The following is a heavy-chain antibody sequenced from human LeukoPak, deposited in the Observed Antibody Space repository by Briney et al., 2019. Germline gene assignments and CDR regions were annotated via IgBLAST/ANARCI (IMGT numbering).Heavy chain of an antibody. CDR2: MNPNSGNT. V-gene: IGHV1-8*01. D-gene: IGHD3-3*01. Sequence: ASVNVSCKASRYTFTSYDINWVPQATGQGLEWMGWMNPNSGNTGYAQKFQGRGTMTRNTSISTAYMELSSLRSEDTAVYYCARGGSYDFWSVWGLYYYYMDVWWKGTTVTVSS. CDR1: RYTFTSYD. CDR3: ARGGSYDFWSVWGLYYYYMDV. J-gene: IGHJ6*03.